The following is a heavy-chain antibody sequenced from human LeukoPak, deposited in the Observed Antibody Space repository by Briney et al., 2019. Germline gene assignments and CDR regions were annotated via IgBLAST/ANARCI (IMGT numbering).Heavy chain of an antibody. J-gene: IGHJ4*02. Sequence: PSETLSLTCTVSSGSISSYYWSWIRQPPGKGLEWIGYIYYSGSTDYNPSLKSRVTISVDTSKNQFSLKLSSVTAADTAVYYCARSLTGNFDYWGQGALVTVSS. V-gene: IGHV4-59*01. CDR2: IYYSGST. D-gene: IGHD3-9*01. CDR3: ARSLTGNFDY. CDR1: SGSISSYY.